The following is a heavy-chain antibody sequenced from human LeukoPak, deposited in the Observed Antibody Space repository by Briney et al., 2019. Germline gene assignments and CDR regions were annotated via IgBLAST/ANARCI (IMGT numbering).Heavy chain of an antibody. CDR3: ARGYCSSTSCLGWFDP. Sequence: SETLSLTCAVYGGSFSGYYWSWIRQPPGKGLEWIGEINHSGSTNYNPSLKSRVTISVDTSKNQSSLKLSSVTAADTAVYYCARGYCSSTSCLGWFDPWGQGTLVTVSS. D-gene: IGHD2-2*01. CDR1: GGSFSGYY. V-gene: IGHV4-34*01. J-gene: IGHJ5*02. CDR2: INHSGST.